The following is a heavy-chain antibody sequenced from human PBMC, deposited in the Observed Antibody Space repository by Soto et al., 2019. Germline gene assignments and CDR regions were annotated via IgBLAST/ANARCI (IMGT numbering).Heavy chain of an antibody. D-gene: IGHD4-17*01. CDR3: ARPANTVADHFDL. CDR2: IYPSDSDT. CDR1: GYTFTIYW. V-gene: IGHV5-51*01. J-gene: IGHJ4*02. Sequence: GESLKISCQVSGYTFTIYWIGWVRQMPGKGLEWLGIIYPSDSDTRYSPSFQGQVTISADQSINTAYLQWDSLKASDTAIYYCARPANTVADHFDLWGQGTPVTVSS.